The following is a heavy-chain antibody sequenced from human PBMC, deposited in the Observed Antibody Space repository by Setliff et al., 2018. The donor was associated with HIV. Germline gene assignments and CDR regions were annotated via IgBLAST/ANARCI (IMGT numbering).Heavy chain of an antibody. Sequence: ASVKVSCKASGYTFTSYYMHWVRQAPGQGLEWMGIVYPSDGRTTYAQEFQGRVTMTRDTSTSTVYMELSSLRSEDTAVYYCAREPSGSGNYFYFDYWGQGTLVTVSS. CDR2: VYPSDGRT. CDR3: AREPSGSGNYFYFDY. CDR1: GYTFTSYY. D-gene: IGHD1-26*01. J-gene: IGHJ4*02. V-gene: IGHV1-46*01.